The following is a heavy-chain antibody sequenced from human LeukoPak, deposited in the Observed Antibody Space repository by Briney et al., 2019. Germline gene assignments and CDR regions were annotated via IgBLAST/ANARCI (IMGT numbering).Heavy chain of an antibody. J-gene: IGHJ5*02. CDR2: VYNSSST. CDR3: ARGGSSGPYNWFDP. Sequence: PSETLSLTCNVSGDSINSHYWSWIRQPPGKGLEWIGYVYNSSSTNYNPSLKSRVTISEDKSKNQPSLRLTSVPAADTAVYYCARGGSSGPYNWFDPWGQGILVTVSS. D-gene: IGHD6-19*01. V-gene: IGHV4-59*11. CDR1: GDSINSHY.